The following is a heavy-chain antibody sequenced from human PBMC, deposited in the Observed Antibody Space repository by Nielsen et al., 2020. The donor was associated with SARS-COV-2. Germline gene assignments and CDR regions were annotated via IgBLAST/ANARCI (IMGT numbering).Heavy chain of an antibody. V-gene: IGHV1-69*13. CDR2: IIPIFGTA. J-gene: IGHJ4*02. Sequence: SVKVSCKASGGTFSSYAISWVRQAPGQGLEWMGGIIPIFGTANYAQKFQGRVTITADESTSTAYMELSSLRSEDTAVYYCAREYSSSSPNFDYWGQGTLVTVSS. CDR3: AREYSSSSPNFDY. D-gene: IGHD6-6*01. CDR1: GGTFSSYA.